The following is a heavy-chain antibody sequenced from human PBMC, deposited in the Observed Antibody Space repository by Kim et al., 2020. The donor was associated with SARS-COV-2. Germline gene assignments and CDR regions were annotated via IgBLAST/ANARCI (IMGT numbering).Heavy chain of an antibody. CDR2: LKSDGSIT. V-gene: IGHV3-74*01. D-gene: IGHD4-4*01. CDR1: EFTFSSYW. Sequence: GGSLRLSCVASEFTFSSYWMQWVRQAPGKGLVWVSRLKSDGSITSYADSVRGRFTISRDNAKNTLYLQMNSLTVEDTALYYCARGYVEGSNEHPLFDYWGPGTLVTVSS. J-gene: IGHJ4*02. CDR3: ARGYVEGSNEHPLFDY.